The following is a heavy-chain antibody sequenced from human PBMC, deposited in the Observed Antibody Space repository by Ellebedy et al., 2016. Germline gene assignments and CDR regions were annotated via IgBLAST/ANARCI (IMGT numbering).Heavy chain of an antibody. CDR3: AREFRAFYDRLTGYYPPPHY. J-gene: IGHJ4*02. V-gene: IGHV1-3*04. CDR2: INTATGGS. D-gene: IGHD3-9*01. CDR1: GYTFTSHA. Sequence: ASVKVSCKASGYTFTSHALHWVRQAPGQRLEWMGWINTATGGSKFAQKFQGRVTFTRDTSASTAYMELSSLRSEDTAVYSCAREFRAFYDRLTGYYPPPHYWGQGTLVTVSS.